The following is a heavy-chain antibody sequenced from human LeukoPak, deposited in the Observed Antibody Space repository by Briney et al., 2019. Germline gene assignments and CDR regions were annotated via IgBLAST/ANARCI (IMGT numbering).Heavy chain of an antibody. V-gene: IGHV3-33*01. D-gene: IGHD3-22*01. CDR3: ARDRGDSSGYYPLYYFDY. CDR1: GFGFSSYD. J-gene: IGHJ4*02. CDR2: IWFDGSAK. Sequence: GGSLRLSCAASGFGFSSYDMHWVRQAPGKGLEWVAIIWFDGSAKYYGDSVKGRFTISRDNSKNTLYLQMNSLRVEDTAVYYCARDRGDSSGYYPLYYFDYWGQGTLVTVSS.